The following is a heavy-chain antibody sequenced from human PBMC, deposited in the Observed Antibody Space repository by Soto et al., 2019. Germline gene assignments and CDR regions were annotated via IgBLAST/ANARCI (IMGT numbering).Heavy chain of an antibody. J-gene: IGHJ4*02. CDR3: AKVRGIVVVVAATDY. D-gene: IGHD2-15*01. CDR2: ISGSGGST. Sequence: PGGSLRLSCAASGFTFSIYAMSWFRQAPGKGLEWVSAISGSGGSTNYADSVKGRFTISRDNSKNTLYLQMNSLRAEDTAVYYCAKVRGIVVVVAATDYWGQGTLVTVSS. V-gene: IGHV3-23*01. CDR1: GFTFSIYA.